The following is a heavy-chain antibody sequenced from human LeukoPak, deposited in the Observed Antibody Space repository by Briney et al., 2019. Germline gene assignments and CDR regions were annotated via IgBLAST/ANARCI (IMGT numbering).Heavy chain of an antibody. CDR3: AKVVLLLTASDAFDF. J-gene: IGHJ3*01. V-gene: IGHV3-23*01. CDR2: ISGNYGST. D-gene: IGHD2-21*02. Sequence: TGGSLRLSCAASGFTFSSNAMSWVRQAPGKGLEWVSTISGNYGSTYYADSVKGRFTISRDNFKNTVSLRMNSLRAEDTAVYYCAKVVLLLTASDAFDFWGQGTKVTVSS. CDR1: GFTFSSNA.